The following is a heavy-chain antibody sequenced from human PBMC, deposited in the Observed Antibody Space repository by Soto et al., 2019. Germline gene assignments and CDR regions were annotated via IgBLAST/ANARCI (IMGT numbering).Heavy chain of an antibody. CDR1: GFTFSSYA. V-gene: IGHV3-23*01. CDR3: AKGGSIVVVIASFDY. J-gene: IGHJ4*02. D-gene: IGHD2-21*01. Sequence: GGSLRLSCAASGFTFSSYAMSWVRQAPGKGLEWVSAISGSGGSTYYADSVKGRFTISRDNSKNTLYLQMNSLRAEDTAVYYCAKGGSIVVVIASFDYWGQGTLVTAPQ. CDR2: ISGSGGST.